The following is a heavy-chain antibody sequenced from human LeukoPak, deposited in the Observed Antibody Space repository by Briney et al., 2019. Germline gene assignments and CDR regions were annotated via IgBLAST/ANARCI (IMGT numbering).Heavy chain of an antibody. Sequence: SETLSLTCSVSGDSISDYYWSWIRQPPGKGLEWIRYMHSSGSTNYNPSLKSRVTISVDTSKNQFSLKLSSVTAADTALYYCARDRGITGTTEFDPWGQGTLVIVSS. V-gene: IGHV4-59*01. CDR1: GDSISDYY. CDR3: ARDRGITGTTEFDP. J-gene: IGHJ5*02. CDR2: MHSSGST. D-gene: IGHD1-7*01.